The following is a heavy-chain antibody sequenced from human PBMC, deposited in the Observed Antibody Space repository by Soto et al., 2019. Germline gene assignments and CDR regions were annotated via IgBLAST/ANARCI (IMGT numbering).Heavy chain of an antibody. CDR2: MSGSGGST. CDR3: AKAPSPAVEYGSSYFDF. CDR1: GFTFSSYA. V-gene: IGHV3-23*01. Sequence: GGSLRLSCAASGFTFSSYAMSWVRQAPGKGLEWVSAMSGSGGSTYYTDSVKGRFTITKDNTKNTLYLQMNSLRADDEAVYYCAKAPSPAVEYGSSYFDFWGQGTLVTVSS. J-gene: IGHJ4*02. D-gene: IGHD6-6*01.